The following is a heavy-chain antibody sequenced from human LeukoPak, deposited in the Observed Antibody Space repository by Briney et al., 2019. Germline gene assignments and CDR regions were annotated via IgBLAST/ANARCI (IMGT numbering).Heavy chain of an antibody. J-gene: IGHJ4*02. Sequence: SQTLSLTCAVYGGSFSGYYWSWIRQPPGKGLEWIGYIHYSGSTNYNPSLRSRVTISVDTSKNQFSLKLSSATAADTAVYFCARRAINSVMFDYWGQGTLVTVSS. CDR2: IHYSGST. V-gene: IGHV4-59*08. D-gene: IGHD3-16*01. CDR1: GGSFSGYY. CDR3: ARRAINSVMFDY.